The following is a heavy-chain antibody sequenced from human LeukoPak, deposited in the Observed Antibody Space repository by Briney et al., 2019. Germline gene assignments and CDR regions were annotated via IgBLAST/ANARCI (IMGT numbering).Heavy chain of an antibody. CDR3: ARLPPCGSTSCYSMADY. D-gene: IGHD2-2*02. CDR2: IYYSGST. J-gene: IGHJ4*02. V-gene: IGHV4-59*08. Sequence: PSETLSLTCTVSGGSISSYYWSWIRQPPGKGLEWIGYIYYSGSTNYNPSLKSRVTISVDTSKNQFSLKLSSVTAADTAVYYCARLPPCGSTSCYSMADYWGQGTLVAVSS. CDR1: GGSISSYY.